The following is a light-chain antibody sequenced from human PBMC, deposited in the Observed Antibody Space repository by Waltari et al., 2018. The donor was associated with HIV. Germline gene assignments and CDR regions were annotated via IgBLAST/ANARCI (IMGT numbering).Light chain of an antibody. CDR3: AAWDDTLNGL. J-gene: IGLJ2*01. CDR1: TSNIGTNI. CDR2: SNN. Sequence: QSVLTQPPSASGTPGQNVTISCSGNTSNIGTNIVNWYQQFPGAAPKLLIYSNNQRPSGVPARFSGSKSGTSGTLAISGLQSEDEADYFCAAWDDTLNGLFGGGTKLTVL. V-gene: IGLV1-44*01.